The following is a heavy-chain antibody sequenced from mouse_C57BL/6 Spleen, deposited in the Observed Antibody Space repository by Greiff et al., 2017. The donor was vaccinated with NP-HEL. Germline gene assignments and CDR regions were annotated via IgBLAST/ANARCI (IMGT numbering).Heavy chain of an antibody. D-gene: IGHD2-2*01. J-gene: IGHJ4*01. CDR2: IDPNSGGT. V-gene: IGHV1-72*01. CDR1: GYTFTSYW. CDR3: AKEGDYGYAGDAMDY. Sequence: QVHVKQSGAELVKPGASVKLSCKASGYTFTSYWMHWVKQRPGRGLEWIGRIDPNSGGTKYNEKFKSKATLTVDKPSSTAYMQLSSLTSEDSAVYYCAKEGDYGYAGDAMDYWGQGTSVTVSS.